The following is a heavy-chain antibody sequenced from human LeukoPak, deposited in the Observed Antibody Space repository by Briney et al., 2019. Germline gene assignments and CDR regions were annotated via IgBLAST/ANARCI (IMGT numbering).Heavy chain of an antibody. CDR3: ARPMVRGASWFDP. D-gene: IGHD3-10*01. CDR2: ISPSGGST. CDR1: GYTFTSNY. J-gene: IGHJ5*02. V-gene: IGHV1-46*01. Sequence: GASVKVSCKAFGYTFTSNYMHWVRRAPGQGPEWMGVISPSGGSTTYAQKFQGRFTLTRDMSTSTDYLELSSLRSDDTAVYYCARPMVRGASWFDPWGQGTLVTVSS.